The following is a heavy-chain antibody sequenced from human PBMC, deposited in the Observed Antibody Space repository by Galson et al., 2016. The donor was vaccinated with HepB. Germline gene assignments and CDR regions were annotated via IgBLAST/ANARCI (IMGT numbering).Heavy chain of an antibody. V-gene: IGHV1-46*01. CDR3: ARHGYGYTYGNNWFES. CDR2: INPLSGGT. CDR1: GYTFINYY. D-gene: IGHD5-18*01. Sequence: SVKVSCKASGYTFINYYIHWVRQAPGQGLEWMGIINPLSGGTDYAQRFQGRVTMTRDTSTSTVSMELSNLRSEDTAIYYCARHGYGYTYGNNWFESWGQGTRVTVAS. J-gene: IGHJ5*01.